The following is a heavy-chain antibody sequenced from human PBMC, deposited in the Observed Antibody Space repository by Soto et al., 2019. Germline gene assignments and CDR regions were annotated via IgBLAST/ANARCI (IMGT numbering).Heavy chain of an antibody. Sequence: GASVKVSCKASGGTFSGYAISWVRQAPGHGLEWMGEIIPMFGTSNYAQKFQGRVTITADESTSTAYMELSSLRSEDTAVYYCARGSCSSTSCYKEYYFDLWGQGTLVTVSS. V-gene: IGHV1-69*13. D-gene: IGHD2-2*02. CDR2: IIPMFGTS. CDR1: GGTFSGYA. CDR3: ARGSCSSTSCYKEYYFDL. J-gene: IGHJ4*02.